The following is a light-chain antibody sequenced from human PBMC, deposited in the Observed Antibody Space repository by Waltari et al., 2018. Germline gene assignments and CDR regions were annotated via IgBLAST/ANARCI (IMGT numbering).Light chain of an antibody. Sequence: QSVLTQPPSASGTPGQRVTIPCSGSSSNIGSRFVCWYQHLPGPAPKLLIYRNDQRPSGVPDRFSGSRSGTSASLAISGLRSEDEADYYCAAWDDSLTVRFGGGTKLTVL. CDR1: SSNIGSRF. CDR3: AAWDDSLTVR. J-gene: IGLJ3*02. V-gene: IGLV1-47*01. CDR2: RND.